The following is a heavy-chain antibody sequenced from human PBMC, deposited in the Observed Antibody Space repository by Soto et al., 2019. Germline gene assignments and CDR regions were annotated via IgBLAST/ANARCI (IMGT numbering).Heavy chain of an antibody. CDR3: ARVYPPYGSGSYVLGHWFDP. CDR2: IYTSGST. D-gene: IGHD3-10*01. J-gene: IGHJ5*02. V-gene: IGHV4-4*07. Sequence: SETLSLTCTVSGGSISSYYWSWIRQPAGKGLEWIGRIYTSGSTNYNPSLKSRVTMSVDTSKNQFSLKLSSVTAADTAVYYCARVYPPYGSGSYVLGHWFDPWGQGTLVTVPQ. CDR1: GGSISSYY.